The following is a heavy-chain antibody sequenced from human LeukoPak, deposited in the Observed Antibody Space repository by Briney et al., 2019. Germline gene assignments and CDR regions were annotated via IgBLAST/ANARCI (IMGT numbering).Heavy chain of an antibody. J-gene: IGHJ3*02. CDR3: AKDRIYGNDAFDI. CDR2: ISGSGGST. D-gene: IGHD2/OR15-2a*01. V-gene: IGHV3-23*01. Sequence: GGSLRLSCAASGFTFSSYAMSWVRQAPGKGLEWVSAISGSGGSTYYADSAKGRFTISRDNSKNTLYLQMNSLRAEDTAVYYCAKDRIYGNDAFDIWGQGTMVTVSS. CDR1: GFTFSSYA.